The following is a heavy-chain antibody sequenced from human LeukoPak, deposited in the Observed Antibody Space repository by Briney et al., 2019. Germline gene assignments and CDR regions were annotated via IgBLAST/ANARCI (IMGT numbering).Heavy chain of an antibody. CDR1: GFTFSASA. CDR3: ARRLVGFGALVLDP. V-gene: IGHV3-73*01. Sequence: GGSLKLSCTTSGFTFSASAIHWVRQASGKGLEWLGHIRSRANNYATAYAASVKGRFTVSRDDLSNTAYLQMNRLKIDDTAVYYCARRLVGFGALVLDPWGQGTLVTVSS. D-gene: IGHD3-10*01. J-gene: IGHJ5*02. CDR2: IRSRANNYAT.